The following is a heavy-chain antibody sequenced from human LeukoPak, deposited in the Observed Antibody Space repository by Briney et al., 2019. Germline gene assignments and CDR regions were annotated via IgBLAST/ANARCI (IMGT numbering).Heavy chain of an antibody. CDR2: ISGSGGST. CDR3: ARRAGAYSHPYDY. V-gene: IGHV3-23*01. CDR1: GFTFSSYA. Sequence: PGGSLRLSCAASGFTFSSYAMSWVRQAPGKGLEWVSVISGSGGSTYYADSVKGRFTISRDNSKNTLYLQMNSLRAEDTAVYYCARRAGAYSHPYDYWGQGTLVTVSS. D-gene: IGHD4/OR15-4a*01. J-gene: IGHJ4*02.